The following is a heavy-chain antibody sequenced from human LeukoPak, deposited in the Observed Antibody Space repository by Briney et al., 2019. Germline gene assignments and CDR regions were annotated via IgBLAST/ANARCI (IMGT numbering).Heavy chain of an antibody. CDR3: ARAGTPRSGSYGY. Sequence: GGSLRLSCAASGFTFSSYSMNWVRQAPGKGLEWVSSISSSSSYIYYADSVKGRFTISRDNAKNSLYLQMNSLRAEDTAVYYCARAGTPRSGSYGYWGQGTLVTVSS. CDR2: ISSSSSYI. D-gene: IGHD1-26*01. J-gene: IGHJ4*02. CDR1: GFTFSSYS. V-gene: IGHV3-21*01.